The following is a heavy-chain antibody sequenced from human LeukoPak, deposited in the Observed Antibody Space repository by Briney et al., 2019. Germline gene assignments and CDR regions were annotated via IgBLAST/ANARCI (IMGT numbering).Heavy chain of an antibody. CDR1: GGSFSGYY. CDR3: ARGDQIQLFDY. CDR2: INHSGST. D-gene: IGHD5-18*01. V-gene: IGHV4-34*01. Sequence: SETLSLTCAVYGGSFSGYYWSWIRQPPGKGLERIGEINHSGSTNYNPSLKSRVTISVDTSKNQFSLKLSSVTAADTAVYYCARGDQIQLFDYWGQGTLVTVSS. J-gene: IGHJ4*02.